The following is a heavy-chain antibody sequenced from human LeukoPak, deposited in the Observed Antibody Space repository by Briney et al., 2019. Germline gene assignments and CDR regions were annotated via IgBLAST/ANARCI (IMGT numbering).Heavy chain of an antibody. J-gene: IGHJ4*02. D-gene: IGHD4-23*01. Sequence: ASVKVSCKASGYTFTYYYIHWVRQAPGQGLEWMAWINPISGGTNSAQMFQGRVTMTRDTSISTAYMELTRLTSDDTAVYYCARGLDPYGGNSEGHWGQGTLVTVSS. CDR3: ARGLDPYGGNSEGH. V-gene: IGHV1-2*02. CDR2: INPISGGT. CDR1: GYTFTYYY.